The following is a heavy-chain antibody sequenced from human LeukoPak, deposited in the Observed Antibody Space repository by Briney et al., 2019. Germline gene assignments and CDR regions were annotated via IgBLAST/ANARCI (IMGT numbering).Heavy chain of an antibody. CDR1: GYTFTSYD. CDR2: IIPIFGTA. Sequence: SVKVSCKASGYTFTSYDINWVRQATGQGLEWMGGIIPIFGTANYAQKFQGRVTITADESTSTAYMELSSLRSEDTAVYYCARDRLRGGWYDYWGQGTLVTVSS. CDR3: ARDRLRGGWYDY. J-gene: IGHJ4*02. D-gene: IGHD6-19*01. V-gene: IGHV1-69*13.